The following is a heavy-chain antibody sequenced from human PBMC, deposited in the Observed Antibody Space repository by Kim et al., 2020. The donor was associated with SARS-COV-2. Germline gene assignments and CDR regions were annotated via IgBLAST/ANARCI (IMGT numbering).Heavy chain of an antibody. CDR1: GFTFSSYG. CDR2: IWYDGSNK. J-gene: IGHJ4*02. V-gene: IGHV3-33*01. D-gene: IGHD4-17*01. Sequence: GGSLRLSCAASGFTFSSYGMHWVRQAPGKGLEWVAVIWYDGSNKYYADSVKGRFTISRDNSKNTLYLQMNSLRAEDTAVYYCARDFASYGDYGGDYWGQGDLVTVSS. CDR3: ARDFASYGDYGGDY.